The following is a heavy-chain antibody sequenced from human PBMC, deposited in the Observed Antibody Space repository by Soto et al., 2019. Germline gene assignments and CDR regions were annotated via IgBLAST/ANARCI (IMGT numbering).Heavy chain of an antibody. Sequence: HPGGSLRLSCTASGFTFGDYAMSWFRQAPGKGLEWVGFIRSKAYGGTTEYAASVKGRFTISRDDSKSIAYLQMNSLKTEDTAVYYCTREHYYDSSGYSPPSRDIWGQGTMVTVSS. CDR3: TREHYYDSSGYSPPSRDI. D-gene: IGHD3-22*01. CDR1: GFTFGDYA. CDR2: IRSKAYGGTT. J-gene: IGHJ3*02. V-gene: IGHV3-49*03.